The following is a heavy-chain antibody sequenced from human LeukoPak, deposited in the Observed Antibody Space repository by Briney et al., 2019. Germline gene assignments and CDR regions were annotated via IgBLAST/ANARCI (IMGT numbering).Heavy chain of an antibody. Sequence: GGSLGLSCAASGFTFSNAWMSWVRQAPGKGLEWVARIKSKTDGGTTDYAAPVKGRFTISRDDSKNTLYLQMNSLKTGDTVVYYCTRDLSSDYWGQGTLVTVSS. V-gene: IGHV3-15*01. CDR2: IKSKTDGGTT. CDR3: TRDLSSDY. D-gene: IGHD2-2*01. J-gene: IGHJ4*02. CDR1: GFTFSNAW.